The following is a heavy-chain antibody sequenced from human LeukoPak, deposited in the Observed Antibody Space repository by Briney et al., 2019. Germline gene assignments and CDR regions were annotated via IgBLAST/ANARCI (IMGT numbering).Heavy chain of an antibody. Sequence: PGGSLRLSCAASGFTFSSYEMNWVRQAPGKGLEWVSYISSSGSTIYYADSVKGRFTISRDNAKNSLYPQMNSLRAEDTAVYYCARDTPPYYDYVWGSQGVFDYWGQGTLVTVSS. CDR2: ISSSGSTI. CDR1: GFTFSSYE. J-gene: IGHJ4*02. D-gene: IGHD3-16*01. CDR3: ARDTPPYYDYVWGSQGVFDY. V-gene: IGHV3-48*03.